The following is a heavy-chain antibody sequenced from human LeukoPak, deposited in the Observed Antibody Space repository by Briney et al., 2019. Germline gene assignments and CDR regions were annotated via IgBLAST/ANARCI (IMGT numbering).Heavy chain of an antibody. CDR3: ARGRVSSSTWYSAYYYYFYMDV. J-gene: IGHJ6*03. V-gene: IGHV4-59*01. D-gene: IGHD1-1*01. CDR1: DDSITMYY. CDR2: VHHTGST. Sequence: PSETLSLTCSVSDDSITMYYWTWIRQPPGKGLEWIGYVHHTGSTNFNPSLNGRVSISRDTTNNLFSLRLRSVTAADTAVYFCARGRVSSSTWYSAYYYYFYMDVWGKGTTVTVSS.